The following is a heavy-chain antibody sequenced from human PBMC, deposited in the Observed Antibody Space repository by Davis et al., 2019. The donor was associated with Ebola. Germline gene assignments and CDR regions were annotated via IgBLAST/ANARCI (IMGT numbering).Heavy chain of an antibody. CDR1: GFTFDDYA. V-gene: IGHV3-9*01. J-gene: IGHJ6*02. D-gene: IGHD6-6*01. CDR3: AKDTEQLVSNYGMDV. CDR2: ISWNSGSM. Sequence: GGSLRLSCAASGFTFDDYAMHWVRQAPGKGLEWVSGISWNSGSMGYADSVKGRFTISRDNAKNSLYLQMNSLRAEDTALYYCAKDTEQLVSNYGMDVWGQGTTVTVSS.